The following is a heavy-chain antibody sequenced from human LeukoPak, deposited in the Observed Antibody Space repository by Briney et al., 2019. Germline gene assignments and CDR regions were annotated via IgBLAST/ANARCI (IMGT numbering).Heavy chain of an antibody. Sequence: PGGSLRLSCAASGFTFSSYSMNWLRQAPGKGLEWVSSISSSSSYIYYADSVKGRFTISRDNAKNSLYLQMNSLRAEDTAVYYCARDRCSGGSCYGWFDPWGQGTLVTVSS. V-gene: IGHV3-21*01. CDR3: ARDRCSGGSCYGWFDP. D-gene: IGHD2-15*01. CDR1: GFTFSSYS. J-gene: IGHJ5*02. CDR2: ISSSSSYI.